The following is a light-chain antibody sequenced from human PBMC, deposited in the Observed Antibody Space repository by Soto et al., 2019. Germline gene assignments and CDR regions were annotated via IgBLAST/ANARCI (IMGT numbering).Light chain of an antibody. J-gene: IGKJ5*01. Sequence: EIVMTQSPATLSVSPGERATLSCRASQSVSNSVAWYQQKPGQAPRLLIYGASTRATGIPAKFSGSGSGTEFTLPISSLQSEDFAVYYCQHYNNWPPITFGQGTRLEIK. V-gene: IGKV3-15*01. CDR3: QHYNNWPPIT. CDR1: QSVSNS. CDR2: GAS.